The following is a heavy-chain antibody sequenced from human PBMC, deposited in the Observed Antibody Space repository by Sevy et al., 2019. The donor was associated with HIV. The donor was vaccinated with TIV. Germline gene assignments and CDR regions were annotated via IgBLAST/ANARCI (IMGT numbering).Heavy chain of an antibody. D-gene: IGHD7-27*01. J-gene: IGHJ4*02. CDR3: ASLLGSATTFQY. Sequence: GGSLRLSCAASGFIFSSRWMSWVRQAPGKGRVGVASINPDGSQTHYLDSVRGRFTLSRDNAKNSLFLQVNSLSGEDTVLYYCASLLGSATTFQYWGQGALVTVSS. CDR2: INPDGSQT. V-gene: IGHV3-7*01. CDR1: GFIFSSRW.